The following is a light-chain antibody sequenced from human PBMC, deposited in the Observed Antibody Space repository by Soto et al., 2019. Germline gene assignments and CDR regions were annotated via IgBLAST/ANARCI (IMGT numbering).Light chain of an antibody. Sequence: EIVMTQSPATVSVSPGERATLSCRASQSVSDKLAWYQQKPGQAPRLLIYHASARATGIPARFSGSGSGTEFTHTISGLQSEDFAVYYCQQYNNGPPWTFGQGTKVEIK. V-gene: IGKV3-15*01. CDR3: QQYNNGPPWT. CDR2: HAS. CDR1: QSVSDK. J-gene: IGKJ1*01.